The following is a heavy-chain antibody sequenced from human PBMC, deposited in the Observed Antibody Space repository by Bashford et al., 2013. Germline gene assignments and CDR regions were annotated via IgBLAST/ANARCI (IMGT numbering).Heavy chain of an antibody. D-gene: IGHD3-9*01. CDR2: IYSGGTT. CDR3: ARASYYADTGYYFFDY. J-gene: IGHJ4*02. Sequence: VRQAPGKGLEWLLVIYSGGTTYYADSVRGRFILSRDDSTNTLSLQMNSLGAEDTAVYYCARASYYADTGYYFFDYWGQGTLVTVSS. V-gene: IGHV3-53*01.